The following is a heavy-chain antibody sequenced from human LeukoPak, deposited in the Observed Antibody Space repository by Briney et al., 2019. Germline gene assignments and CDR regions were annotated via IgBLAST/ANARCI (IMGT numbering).Heavy chain of an antibody. J-gene: IGHJ3*02. CDR3: ATAGLYDYATKGAFDI. D-gene: IGHD3-16*01. CDR1: GFTFSSYA. CDR2: ISGSGGST. V-gene: IGHV3-23*01. Sequence: GGSLRLSCAASGFTFSSYAMSWVRQAPGKGLEWVSAISGSGGSTYYADSVKGRFTISRDNSKNTLYLQMNSLRAEDTAVYYCATAGLYDYATKGAFDIWGQGTMVTVSS.